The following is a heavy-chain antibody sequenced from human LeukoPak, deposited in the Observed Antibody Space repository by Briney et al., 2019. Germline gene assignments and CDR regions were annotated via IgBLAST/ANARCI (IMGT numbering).Heavy chain of an antibody. CDR3: ARSLWFGMLIKNDAFDI. CDR1: GGSISSYY. V-gene: IGHV4-4*07. J-gene: IGHJ3*02. CDR2: IYTSGST. Sequence: SETLSLTCTVSGGSISSYYWGWIRQPAGKGLEWIGRIYTSGSTNYNPSLKSRVTMSVDTSKNQFSLKLSSVTAADTAVYYCARSLWFGMLIKNDAFDIWGQGTMVTVSS. D-gene: IGHD3-10*01.